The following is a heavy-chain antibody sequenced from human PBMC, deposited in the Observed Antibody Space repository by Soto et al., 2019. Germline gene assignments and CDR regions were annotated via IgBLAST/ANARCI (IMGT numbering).Heavy chain of an antibody. CDR2: INPNSGGT. CDR3: TRAGASDWNYVSTSS. J-gene: IGHJ4*02. CDR1: GYNFLGFW. Sequence: ASVKVSCKASGYNFLGFWLQWVRQAPGQGLEWMGRINPNSGGTDYAQKFQDRVTMTSDTSITTAYMELSRLTSDDTAVYYCTRAGASDWNYVSTSSWGQGTLVTVSS. V-gene: IGHV1-2*06. D-gene: IGHD1-7*01.